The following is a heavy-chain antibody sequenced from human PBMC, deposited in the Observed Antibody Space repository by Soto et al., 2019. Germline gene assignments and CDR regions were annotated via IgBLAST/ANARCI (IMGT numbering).Heavy chain of an antibody. CDR2: IYYSGST. CDR1: GGSISSGDYY. D-gene: IGHD2-15*01. J-gene: IGHJ5*02. CDR3: ARGPRISDNWLDP. V-gene: IGHV4-30-4*01. Sequence: PSETLSLTCTVSGGSISSGDYYWSWIRQPPGKGLEWIGYIYYSGSTYYNPSLKSRVTISVDTSKNKFSLKLSSVTAADTAVYYRARGPRISDNWLDPWGQGTLVTVSS.